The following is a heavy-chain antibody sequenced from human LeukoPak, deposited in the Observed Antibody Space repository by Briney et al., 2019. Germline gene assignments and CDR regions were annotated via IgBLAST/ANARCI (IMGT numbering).Heavy chain of an antibody. D-gene: IGHD5-18*01. J-gene: IGHJ4*02. Sequence: SETLSLTCTVSGGSISSYYWSWIRQPPGKGLEWIGYTYYSGSTNYNPSLKSRVTISVDTSKNQFSLKLSSVTAADTAVYYCGGGYSYGYVDYWGQGTLVTVSS. CDR1: GGSISSYY. CDR3: GGGYSYGYVDY. CDR2: TYYSGST. V-gene: IGHV4-59*01.